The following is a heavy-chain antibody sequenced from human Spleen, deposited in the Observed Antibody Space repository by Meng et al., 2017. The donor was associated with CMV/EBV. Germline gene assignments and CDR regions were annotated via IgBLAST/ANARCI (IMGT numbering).Heavy chain of an antibody. CDR2: FNHSGST. D-gene: IGHD3-3*01. Sequence: SETLSLTCAVYGGSFSGYYWSWIRQPPGKGLEWIGEFNHSGSTNYNPSLKSRVTISVDTSKNQFSLKLSSVTAADTAVYYCARSFGVVITNYYYYGMDVWGQGTTVTVSS. CDR1: GGSFSGYY. V-gene: IGHV4-34*01. J-gene: IGHJ6*02. CDR3: ARSFGVVITNYYYYGMDV.